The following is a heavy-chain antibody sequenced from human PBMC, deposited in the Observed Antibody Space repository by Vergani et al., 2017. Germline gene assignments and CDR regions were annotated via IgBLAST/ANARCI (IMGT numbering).Heavy chain of an antibody. Sequence: QVQLVQSGAEVKKPGASVKVSCKASGYTFTGYYMHWVRQAPGQGLEWMGWINPNSGGTNYAQKFQGRVTMTRDTSISTAYMELSRLRSDDTAVYYCARAARGDIVVVVAATLHDAFDIWGQGTMVTVSS. CDR3: ARAARGDIVVVVAATLHDAFDI. V-gene: IGHV1-2*02. CDR1: GYTFTGYY. J-gene: IGHJ3*02. CDR2: INPNSGGT. D-gene: IGHD2-15*01.